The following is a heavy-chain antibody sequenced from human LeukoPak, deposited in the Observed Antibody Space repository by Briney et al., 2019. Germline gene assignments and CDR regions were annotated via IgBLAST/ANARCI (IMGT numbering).Heavy chain of an antibody. D-gene: IGHD3-22*01. CDR3: AKDTFWDMIVVVIWVGGFDC. J-gene: IGHJ4*02. CDR1: GFTFSNYG. Sequence: GGSLRLSCAASGFTFSNYGMNWVRQAPGKGLEWVSYIGTTTSTIYYADSLKGRFTISRDNAKNSLYLQMNSLRDEDTAVYYCAKDTFWDMIVVVIWVGGFDCWGQGTLVTVSS. CDR2: IGTTTSTI. V-gene: IGHV3-48*02.